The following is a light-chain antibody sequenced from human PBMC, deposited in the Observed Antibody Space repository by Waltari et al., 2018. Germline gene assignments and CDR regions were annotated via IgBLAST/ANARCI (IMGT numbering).Light chain of an antibody. CDR3: VLYGGNGIWV. CDR1: SGSVSTSDY. V-gene: IGLV8-61*01. CDR2: STN. Sequence: QTVVTQEPAFSVSPRGTITLTCALTSGSVSTSDYPSWYQQTPGQAPRTLISSTNIRASGVPDRFSGSIIGNKAALTITGAQADDESDYYCVLYGGNGIWVFGGGTRLTVL. J-gene: IGLJ3*02.